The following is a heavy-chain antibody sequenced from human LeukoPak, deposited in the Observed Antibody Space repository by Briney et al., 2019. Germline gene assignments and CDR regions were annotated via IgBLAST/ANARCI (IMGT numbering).Heavy chain of an antibody. D-gene: IGHD5-12*01. V-gene: IGHV5-51*01. Sequence: GESLKISCRGSGYSFTSYWIGWVRQMPGKGLEWMGIIYPGDSDTRYSPSFQGQVTISADKSISTAYLQWSSLKASDTAMYYCARQGYSGYESYYYMDVWGKGTTVTVSS. J-gene: IGHJ6*03. CDR2: IYPGDSDT. CDR1: GYSFTSYW. CDR3: ARQGYSGYESYYYMDV.